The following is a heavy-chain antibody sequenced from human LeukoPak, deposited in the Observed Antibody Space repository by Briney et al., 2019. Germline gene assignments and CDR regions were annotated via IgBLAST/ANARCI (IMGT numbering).Heavy chain of an antibody. D-gene: IGHD3-16*02. CDR1: GGSISSGSYY. Sequence: SQTLSLTCTVSGGSISSGSYYWSWIRQPAGKGLEWIGRIYTSGSTNYNPSLKSRVTISVDTSKNQFSLKLSSVTAADTAVYYCARPRNDYDYVWGSYRANDAFDIWGQGTMVTVSS. CDR2: IYTSGST. V-gene: IGHV4-61*02. CDR3: ARPRNDYDYVWGSYRANDAFDI. J-gene: IGHJ3*02.